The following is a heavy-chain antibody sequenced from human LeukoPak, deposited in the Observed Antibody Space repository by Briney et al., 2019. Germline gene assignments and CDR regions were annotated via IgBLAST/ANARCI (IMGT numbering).Heavy chain of an antibody. D-gene: IGHD3-22*01. Sequence: PGGSLRLSCAASGFTFSSYAMHWVRQAPGKGLEWVAVVWYDGSKTYSADSVKGRITISRDDSKNTLYLQMNSLRAEDTAVYYCARGVDYYDSSGTTDYWGQGTLVTVSS. CDR1: GFTFSSYA. CDR3: ARGVDYYDSSGTTDY. V-gene: IGHV3-33*01. J-gene: IGHJ4*02. CDR2: VWYDGSKT.